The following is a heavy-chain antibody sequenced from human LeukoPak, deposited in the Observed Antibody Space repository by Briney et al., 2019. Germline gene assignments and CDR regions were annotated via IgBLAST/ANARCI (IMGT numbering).Heavy chain of an antibody. Sequence: SKTLSLTCTVSGASISSYYWSWIRQPPGKGPEWIGDIYYSGSIKYNPSLKSRVTISVDTSKNQFSLKLSSVTAADTAVYYCAREDYDILTGYQWGQGTLVTVSS. J-gene: IGHJ4*02. D-gene: IGHD3-9*01. V-gene: IGHV4-59*01. CDR2: IYYSGSI. CDR1: GASISSYY. CDR3: AREDYDILTGYQ.